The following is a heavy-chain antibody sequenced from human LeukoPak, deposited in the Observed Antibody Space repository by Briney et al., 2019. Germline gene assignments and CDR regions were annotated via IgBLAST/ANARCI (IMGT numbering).Heavy chain of an antibody. CDR2: IIPIFGTA. J-gene: IGHJ4*02. D-gene: IGHD3-22*01. V-gene: IGHV1-69*13. CDR1: LGIFSSYA. Sequence: GSSVNVSCKASLGIFSSYAISWVRQAPGQGLEGMGGIIPIFGTANYAQKFQGRVTITADESKSTAYMELSSLRCEGTAVYYCARDEWYFYDSSGYSLWGQGTLVTVSS. CDR3: ARDEWYFYDSSGYSL.